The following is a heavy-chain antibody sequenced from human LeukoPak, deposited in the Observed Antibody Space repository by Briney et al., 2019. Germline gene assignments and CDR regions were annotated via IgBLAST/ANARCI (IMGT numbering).Heavy chain of an antibody. CDR2: IIPNSGGT. CDR1: GYTFTDYY. D-gene: IGHD3-22*01. Sequence: ASVKVSCKASGYTFTDYYMHWVRQAPGQGLEWMGWIIPNSGGTNYAQNFQGRVTMTRDTSISTAYMELSRLRSDDTAVYYCATEGYYDSSGYYNDYWGQGTLVTVSS. J-gene: IGHJ4*02. V-gene: IGHV1-2*02. CDR3: ATEGYYDSSGYYNDY.